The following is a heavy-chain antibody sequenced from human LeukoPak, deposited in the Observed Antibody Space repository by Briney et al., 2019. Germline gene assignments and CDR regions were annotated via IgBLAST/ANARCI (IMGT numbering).Heavy chain of an antibody. CDR3: ARLEVGGSGSYPYYFDY. J-gene: IGHJ4*02. Sequence: SETLSLTCTVSGGSISSGDYYWSWIRQPPGKGLEWIGYIYYSGSTYYNPSLKSRVTISVDTSKNQFSLKLSSVTAADTAVYYCARLEVGGSGSYPYYFDYWGQGTLVTVSS. CDR2: IYYSGST. CDR1: GGSISSGDYY. V-gene: IGHV4-30-4*01. D-gene: IGHD3-10*01.